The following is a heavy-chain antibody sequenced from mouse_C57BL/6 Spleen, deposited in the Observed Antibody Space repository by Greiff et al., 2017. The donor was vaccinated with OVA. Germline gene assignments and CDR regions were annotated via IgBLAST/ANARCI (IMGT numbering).Heavy chain of an antibody. J-gene: IGHJ1*03. CDR1: GFTFSDAW. V-gene: IGHV6-6*01. CDR2: IRNKANNHAT. D-gene: IGHD1-1*01. CDR3: TTDGSSYSWYFDV. Sequence: EVKLEESGGGLVQPGGSMKLSCAASGFTFSDAWMDWVRQSPEKGLEWVAEIRNKANNHATYYAESVKGRFTISRDDSKSSVYLQMNSLRAEDTGIFYCTTDGSSYSWYFDVWGTGTTVTVSS.